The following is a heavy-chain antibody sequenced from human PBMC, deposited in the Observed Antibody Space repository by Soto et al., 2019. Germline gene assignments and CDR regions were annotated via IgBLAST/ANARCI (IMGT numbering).Heavy chain of an antibody. CDR3: ARDQDSSSWDNWVDP. D-gene: IGHD6-13*01. CDR1: GYTFTSYG. J-gene: IGHJ5*02. V-gene: IGHV1-18*01. CDR2: IIAYNGNT. Sequence: QVQLVQSGAEVKKPGASVKVSCKASGYTFTSYGISWVRQAPGQGLEWMGWIIAYNGNTNYAQKLQGRVTMTTDTSTRTAYMKLRSLRSDDTAVYYCARDQDSSSWDNWVDPWGQGTLGTVSS.